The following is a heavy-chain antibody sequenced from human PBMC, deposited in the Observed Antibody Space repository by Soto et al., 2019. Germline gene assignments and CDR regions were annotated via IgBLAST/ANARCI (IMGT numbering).Heavy chain of an antibody. CDR3: ARDLKYYYDSSGYPSGRLDP. CDR2: IWYDGSNK. J-gene: IGHJ5*02. Sequence: QVQLVESGGGVVQPGRSLRLSCAASGFTFSSYAMHWVRQAPGKGPEWLAVIWYDGSNKYYADSVKGRFTISRDNSRNTLYMQMNSLRVEDTAVYYCARDLKYYYDSSGYPSGRLDPWGQGTLVTVSS. D-gene: IGHD3-22*01. CDR1: GFTFSSYA. V-gene: IGHV3-33*01.